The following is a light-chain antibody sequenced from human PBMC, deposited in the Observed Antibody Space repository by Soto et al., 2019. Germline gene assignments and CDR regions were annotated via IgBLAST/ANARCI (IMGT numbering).Light chain of an antibody. CDR2: DVS. CDR3: SSYTSSSTWV. CDR1: SSDVGGYNY. J-gene: IGLJ3*02. V-gene: IGLV2-14*03. Sequence: QSVLTQPASISGSPGQSITISCTGTSSDVGGYNYVSWYQQYPGKVPKLMIFDVSNRPSGVSDRFSGSKSGHTASLTISGLQAEDEADYYCSSYTSSSTWVFGGGTKLTVL.